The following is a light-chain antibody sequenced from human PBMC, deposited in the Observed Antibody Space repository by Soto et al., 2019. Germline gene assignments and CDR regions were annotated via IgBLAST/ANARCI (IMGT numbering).Light chain of an antibody. V-gene: IGKV1-5*03. CDR3: KQYNTYSWLS. Sequence: DIQLTQSPSILSASVGDRVTITCRASQSIRSWLAWYQQKPGEAPKLLIYKASTLGSGVPSRFSGSASGTEFTLTINSLQPDDFAIYYCKQYNTYSWLSFGGGTKVDI. J-gene: IGKJ4*01. CDR1: QSIRSW. CDR2: KAS.